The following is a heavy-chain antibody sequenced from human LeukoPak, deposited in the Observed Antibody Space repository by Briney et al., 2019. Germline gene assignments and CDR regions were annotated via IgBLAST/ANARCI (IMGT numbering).Heavy chain of an antibody. CDR3: AREVITGTLFN. Sequence: ASVTVSFKASGYTFTGYYMHWVRQAPGQGLEWMGWINPNSGGTNYAQKFQGRVTMTRDTSISTAYMELSRLRSDDTAVYYCAREVITGTLFNWGQGTLVTVSS. J-gene: IGHJ4*02. V-gene: IGHV1-2*02. D-gene: IGHD1-7*01. CDR1: GYTFTGYY. CDR2: INPNSGGT.